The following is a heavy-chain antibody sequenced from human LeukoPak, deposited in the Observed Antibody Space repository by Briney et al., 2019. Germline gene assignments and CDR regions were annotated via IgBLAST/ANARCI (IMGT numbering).Heavy chain of an antibody. J-gene: IGHJ4*02. CDR3: ARASGGGYTSTRWDY. Sequence: GGSLRLSCAASGFSFSNYWMNWVRQAPGKGLEWVSSISSSSSYIYYADSVKGRFTISRDNAKNSLYLQMNSLRAEDTAVYYCARASGGGYTSTRWDYWGQGTLVTVSS. CDR2: ISSSSSYI. CDR1: GFSFSNYW. V-gene: IGHV3-21*01. D-gene: IGHD3-16*01.